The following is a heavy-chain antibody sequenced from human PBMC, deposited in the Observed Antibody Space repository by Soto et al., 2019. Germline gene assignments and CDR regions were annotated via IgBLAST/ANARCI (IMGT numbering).Heavy chain of an antibody. D-gene: IGHD3-3*01. J-gene: IGHJ5*02. V-gene: IGHV1-58*01. CDR2: IVVGSGNT. CDR1: GFTFTSSA. CDR3: AAIKLSGTLEWFPNWFDP. Sequence: EASVKVSCKASGFTFTSSAVQWVRQARGQRLEWIGWIVVGSGNTNYAQKFQERVTITRDMSTSTAYMELSSLRSEDTAVYYCAAIKLSGTLEWFPNWFDPWGQGTLVTVSS.